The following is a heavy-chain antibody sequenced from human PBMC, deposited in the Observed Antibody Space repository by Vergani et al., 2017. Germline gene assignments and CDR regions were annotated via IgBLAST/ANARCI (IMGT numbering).Heavy chain of an antibody. D-gene: IGHD3-22*01. CDR2: MNPNSGNT. V-gene: IGHV1-8*01. CDR1: GYTFTSYD. J-gene: IGHJ5*01. CDR3: ARTPYYDDSSGYYYNNWFDR. Sequence: QVQLVQSGAEVKKPGASVKVSCKASGYTFTSYDINWVRQATGQGLEWMGWMNPNSGNTGYAQKFQGRVTMTRNTSISTAYMELSNLRSEDTAVYYCARTPYYDDSSGYYYNNWFDRWGQGTLVTVSS.